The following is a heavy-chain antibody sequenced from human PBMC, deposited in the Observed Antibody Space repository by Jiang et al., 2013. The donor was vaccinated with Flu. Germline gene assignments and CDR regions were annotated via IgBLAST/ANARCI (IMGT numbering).Heavy chain of an antibody. CDR1: GGSITSDDFF. CDR2: VYYTGSA. J-gene: IGHJ4*01. V-gene: IGHV4-39*07. CDR3: ARRPKNXVASNFHYFVY. D-gene: IGHD5-12*01. Sequence: GSGLVKPSETLSLTCTVSGGSITSDDFFWGWIRQPPGKGLEWIGSVYYTGSAYYNPSLKSRVTISVDTSKNQFSLRLSSVTAADTAVYYCARRPKNXVASNFHYFVYVGP.